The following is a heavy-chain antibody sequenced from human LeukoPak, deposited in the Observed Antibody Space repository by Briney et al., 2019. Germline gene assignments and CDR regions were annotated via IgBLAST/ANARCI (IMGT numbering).Heavy chain of an antibody. CDR2: IHERGST. CDR1: GGSVGSSNYY. V-gene: IGHV4-61*01. D-gene: IGHD5-12*01. Sequence: SETLSLTCTVSGGSVGSSNYYWSWLRQSPGKGLEWIGYIHERGSTNHNPSLKSRVTMSVDTSKNQFSLKLTSVTAADTAVYFCAKSPRTVTTIFDYWGQGTLVTVSS. CDR3: AKSPRTVTTIFDY. J-gene: IGHJ4*02.